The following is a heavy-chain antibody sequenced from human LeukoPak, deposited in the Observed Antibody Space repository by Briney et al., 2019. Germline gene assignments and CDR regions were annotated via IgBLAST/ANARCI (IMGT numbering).Heavy chain of an antibody. Sequence: GGPLRLSCAASGFAFRTYAMHWVRQAPGKGLEYVSGISSNGGTTSYANSVKGRFTISRDNSKNTLYLQMGSLRPEDMAVYYCARVYIAGMTGHYSLDYWGQGTLLTVSS. D-gene: IGHD3-9*01. CDR2: ISSNGGTT. CDR3: ARVYIAGMTGHYSLDY. CDR1: GFAFRTYA. J-gene: IGHJ4*02. V-gene: IGHV3-64*01.